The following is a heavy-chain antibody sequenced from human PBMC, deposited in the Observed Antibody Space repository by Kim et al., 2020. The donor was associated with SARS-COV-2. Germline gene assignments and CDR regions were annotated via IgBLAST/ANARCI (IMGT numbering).Heavy chain of an antibody. J-gene: IGHJ3*02. V-gene: IGHV1-69*01. D-gene: IGHD1-26*01. CDR3: ARGFMGATDDAFDI. Sequence: AQKVQGRVTITADESTSTAYMELSSLRSEDTAVYYCARGFMGATDDAFDIWGQGTMVTVSS.